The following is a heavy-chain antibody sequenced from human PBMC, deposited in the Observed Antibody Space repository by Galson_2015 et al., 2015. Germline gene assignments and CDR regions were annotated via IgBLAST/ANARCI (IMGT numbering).Heavy chain of an antibody. V-gene: IGHV3-21*01. Sequence: SLRLSCAASEFTFSSYYMSWVRQAPGKGLEWVSSISSTTTYIYYADSVKGRFTISRDNAKNSLYLQMNSLGAEDTAVYYCARQVLDYGCWSGYYPPKVADWGQGTLVTVSS. CDR2: ISSTTTYI. CDR1: EFTFSSYY. CDR3: ARQVLDYGCWSGYYPPKVAD. J-gene: IGHJ4*02. D-gene: IGHD3-3*01.